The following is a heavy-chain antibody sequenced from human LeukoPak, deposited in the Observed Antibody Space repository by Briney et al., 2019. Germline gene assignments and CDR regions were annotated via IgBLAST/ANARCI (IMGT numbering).Heavy chain of an antibody. J-gene: IGHJ4*02. CDR3: ASLRGVNR. CDR1: GFTFSDYY. D-gene: IGHD3-10*01. Sequence: PGGSLRLSCAASGFTFSDYYMSWIRQPPGKGLEWVSYISSSGTTIYYADSVRGRFTVSRDSAKNSLYLQMDSLSAEDTAVYYCASLRGVNRWGQGTLVTVSS. V-gene: IGHV3-11*01. CDR2: ISSSGTTI.